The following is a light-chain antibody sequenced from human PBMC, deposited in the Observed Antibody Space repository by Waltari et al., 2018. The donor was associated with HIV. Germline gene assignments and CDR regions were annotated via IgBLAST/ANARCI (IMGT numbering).Light chain of an antibody. CDR1: NLRTSY. J-gene: IGLJ2*01. CDR2: AKN. CDR3: NSRDSSGNHVF. V-gene: IGLV3-19*01. Sequence: SSELTQDPVVSVALGQTVRITCQGDNLRTSYASWYQQKPGQAPVLVIFAKNNRPSGIPDRFSGSGSGNTTSLTITGAQAEDEADYYCNSRDSSGNHVFFGGGTKLTVL.